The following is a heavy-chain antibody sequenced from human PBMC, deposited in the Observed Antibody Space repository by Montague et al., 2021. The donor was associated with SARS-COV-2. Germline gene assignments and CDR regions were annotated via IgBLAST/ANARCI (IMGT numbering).Heavy chain of an antibody. V-gene: IGHV4-4*02. Sequence: SETLSLTCGVSGGSISSSHWWNWVRQPPGKGLEWIGVIYHSGSTNYNPSLKNRAIISIEKSKNEFSLKLSSVTAADTAVYYCATGPPSGLSVAGFDYWGQGTLVTVSS. CDR1: GGSISSSHW. D-gene: IGHD6-19*01. CDR2: IYHSGST. J-gene: IGHJ4*02. CDR3: ATGPPSGLSVAGFDY.